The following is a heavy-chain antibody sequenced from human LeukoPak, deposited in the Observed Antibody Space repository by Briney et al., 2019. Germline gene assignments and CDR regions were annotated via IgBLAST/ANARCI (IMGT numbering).Heavy chain of an antibody. J-gene: IGHJ6*03. CDR2: INSDGSST. Sequence: GGSLRLSCAASGFTFSSYWMHWVRQAPGKGLVWVSRINSDGSSTSYADSVKGRFTISRDIAKNTLYLQMNSLRAEDTAVYYCARVYYYYYMDVWGKGTTVTVSS. V-gene: IGHV3-74*01. CDR3: ARVYYYYYMDV. CDR1: GFTFSSYW.